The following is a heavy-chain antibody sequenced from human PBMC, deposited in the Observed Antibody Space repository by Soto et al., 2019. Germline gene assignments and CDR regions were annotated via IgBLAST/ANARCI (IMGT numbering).Heavy chain of an antibody. V-gene: IGHV1-69*01. J-gene: IGHJ4*02. CDR1: GCTFNNYA. CDR2: IIPIFGTA. CDR3: ARGYCYGQGTFDS. D-gene: IGHD5-18*01. Sequence: QVQLVQSGALVKKPGSSVKVSCKASGCTFNNYAITWVRQAPGQGLEWLGGIIPIFGTANYGQKFQGRVTSTADEPTITAYMALSSLTSEDTAVYFCARGYCYGQGTFDSWGQGTLVTVSS.